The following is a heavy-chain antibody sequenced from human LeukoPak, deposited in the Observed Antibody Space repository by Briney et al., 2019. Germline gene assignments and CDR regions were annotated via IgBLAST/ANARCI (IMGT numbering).Heavy chain of an antibody. CDR1: GYTLSTYG. CDR2: ITTYNGDK. J-gene: IGHJ4*02. D-gene: IGHD2-8*01. CDR3: AXDCSNGVCFPRDX. Sequence: ASVKVSCKASGYTLSTYGISWVRRAPGQGLEWVGWITTYNGDKKYSQKFEDRVTMTTDTSTSTYYMELRSLRSDDTAIYYCAXDCSNGVCFPRDXWGQGTLVTXST. V-gene: IGHV1-18*01.